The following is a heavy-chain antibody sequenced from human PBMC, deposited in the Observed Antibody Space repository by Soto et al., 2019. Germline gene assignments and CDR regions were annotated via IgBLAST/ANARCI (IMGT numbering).Heavy chain of an antibody. J-gene: IGHJ3*02. CDR1: GLTISSYN. V-gene: IGHV3-48*02. CDR3: AGAFDI. CDR2: MSSSGSSM. Sequence: EVQLVESGGGLIQSGGPLRLSCAASGLTISSYNMNWVRQAPGKGLEWVAYMSSSGSSMYYADSVKGRFTISRDNAKNSLFLQMNSLRDEDTAVYYCAGAFDIWGQGTMVIVSS.